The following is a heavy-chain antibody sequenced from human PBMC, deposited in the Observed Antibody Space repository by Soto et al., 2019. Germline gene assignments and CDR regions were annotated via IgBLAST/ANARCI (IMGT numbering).Heavy chain of an antibody. CDR1: GYTFTGYY. V-gene: IGHV1-2*04. D-gene: IGHD6-13*01. Sequence: ASVKVSCKASGYTFTGYYMHWVRQAPGQGLEWMGWINPNSGGTNYAQKCQGWVTMTRDTSISTAYMELSRLRSDDTAVYYCARGHGSSSWSRNYYYYGMDVWGQGTTVTVSS. CDR2: INPNSGGT. CDR3: ARGHGSSSWSRNYYYYGMDV. J-gene: IGHJ6*02.